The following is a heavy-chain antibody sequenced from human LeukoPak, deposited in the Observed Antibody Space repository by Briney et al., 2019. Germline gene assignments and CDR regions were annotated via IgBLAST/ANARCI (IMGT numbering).Heavy chain of an antibody. D-gene: IGHD3-22*01. V-gene: IGHV3-53*05. Sequence: PGGSLRLSCAASGFTVSSNYMSWVRQAPGKGLEWVSVIYSGGSTYYADSVKGRFTISRDNSKNTLYLQMNSLRAEDTAVYYCARETYYYDSSGYFIFDYWGQGTLVTVSS. CDR1: GFTVSSNY. CDR2: IYSGGST. CDR3: ARETYYYDSSGYFIFDY. J-gene: IGHJ4*02.